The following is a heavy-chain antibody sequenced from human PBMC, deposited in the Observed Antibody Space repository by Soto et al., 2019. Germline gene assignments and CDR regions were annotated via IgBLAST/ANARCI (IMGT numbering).Heavy chain of an antibody. D-gene: IGHD3-9*01. Sequence: PSETLSLTCTVSGGSISSYYWSWIRQPPGKGLEWIGYIYYSGSTNYNPSLKSRVTISVDTSKNQFSLKLSSVTAADTAVYYCARTRRYFDPEETTAFDYWAREPWSPSPQ. V-gene: IGHV4-59*01. CDR1: GGSISSYY. CDR2: IYYSGST. CDR3: ARTRRYFDPEETTAFDY. J-gene: IGHJ4*02.